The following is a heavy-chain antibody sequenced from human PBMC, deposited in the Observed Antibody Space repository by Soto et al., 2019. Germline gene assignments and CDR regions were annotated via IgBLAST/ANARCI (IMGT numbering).Heavy chain of an antibody. J-gene: IGHJ6*02. CDR2: MNPNSGNT. V-gene: IGHV1-8*01. Sequence: GVSVKVSCKASGYTFTSYDIKWVRQATGQGLEWMGWMNPNSGNTGXAKKLQGRVTMTRNTSISTAYMELSSLRSEDTAVYYCASIGYYGMDVWGQGTTVTVSS. CDR3: ASIGYYGMDV. CDR1: GYTFTSYD. D-gene: IGHD2-15*01.